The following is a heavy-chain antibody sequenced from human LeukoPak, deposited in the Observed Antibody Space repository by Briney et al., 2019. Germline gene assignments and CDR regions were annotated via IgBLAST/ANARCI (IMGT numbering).Heavy chain of an antibody. V-gene: IGHV1-18*01. J-gene: IGHJ4*02. CDR3: ARDQALGGSTSLLPGQFDY. CDR1: GYILINYG. D-gene: IGHD5-24*01. Sequence: ASVKVSCKASGYILINYGISWVRQAPGQGLEWMGWLNPYNGNTHYAQKFQGRVTMTTDTSSTTVYMDLRSLKSDDTAVYYCARDQALGGSTSLLPGQFDYWGQGTLVTVSS. CDR2: LNPYNGNT.